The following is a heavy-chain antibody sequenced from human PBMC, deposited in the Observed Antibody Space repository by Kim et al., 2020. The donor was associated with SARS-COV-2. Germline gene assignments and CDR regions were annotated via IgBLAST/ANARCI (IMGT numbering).Heavy chain of an antibody. J-gene: IGHJ5*02. D-gene: IGHD2-2*01. Sequence: ADAVKGRRTISRDNAKSTLFMQMNRLRAEDTAVYYCGRAYGEPAPATGFAPWGQGTLVTVSS. V-gene: IGHV3-23*01. CDR3: GRAYGEPAPATGFAP.